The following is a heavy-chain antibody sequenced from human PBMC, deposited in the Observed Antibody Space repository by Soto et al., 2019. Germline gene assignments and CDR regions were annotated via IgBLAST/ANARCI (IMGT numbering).Heavy chain of an antibody. CDR2: INHSGST. CDR3: ARGERPNDSRLDY. D-gene: IGHD3-22*01. V-gene: IGHV4-34*01. CDR1: GGSFSGYY. J-gene: IGHJ4*02. Sequence: QVQLQQWGAGLLKPSETLSLTCAVYGGSFSGYYWSWIRQPPGKGLEWIGEINHSGSTNYNPSLKSRVTISVDTSKNQFSLKLSSVTAADTAVYYCARGERPNDSRLDYWGQGTLVTVSS.